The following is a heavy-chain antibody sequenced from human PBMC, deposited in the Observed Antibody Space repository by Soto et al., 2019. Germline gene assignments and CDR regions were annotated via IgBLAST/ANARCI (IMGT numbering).Heavy chain of an antibody. J-gene: IGHJ5*01. CDR3: ARDCVGVYPNWFDS. CDR2: IYNSGST. D-gene: IGHD1-26*01. Sequence: ASETLSLTCTVSGGSISSYYWSWIRQPPGKGLEWIGYIYNSGSTNYNPALKSRVTTSVDTSKNQFSLKLTSVTAADTAVYYCARDCVGVYPNWFDSWGRGTLVTVSS. CDR1: GGSISSYY. V-gene: IGHV4-59*01.